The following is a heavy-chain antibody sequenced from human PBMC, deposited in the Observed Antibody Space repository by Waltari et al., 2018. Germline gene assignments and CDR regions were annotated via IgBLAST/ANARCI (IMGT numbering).Heavy chain of an antibody. CDR1: GYTFTGYY. CDR3: ARERIAAAGKHYYYYGMDV. V-gene: IGHV1-2*02. CDR2: INPNRGGT. J-gene: IGHJ6*02. D-gene: IGHD6-13*01. Sequence: QVQLVQSGAEVKKPGASVKVSCTASGYTFTGYYLHWVRQAPGQGLEWMGWINPNRGGTNYAQKFQGRVTMTRDTSISTAYMELSRLRSDDTAVYYCARERIAAAGKHYYYYGMDVWGQGTTVTVSS.